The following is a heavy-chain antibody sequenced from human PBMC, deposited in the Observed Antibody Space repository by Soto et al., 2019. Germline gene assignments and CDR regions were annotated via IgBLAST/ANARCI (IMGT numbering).Heavy chain of an antibody. CDR3: ARRIYCGYDCYHKHYYGMDV. D-gene: IGHD2-21*01. Sequence: ASVKVSCKASGDTFSSYAVNWVRQAPGRGLEWMGRIITVLGTTDYAQNFKGRLTITAEKSTKTVYMELSSLRSEDTAVYYCARRIYCGYDCYHKHYYGMDVWGQGTTVTVSS. CDR1: GDTFSSYA. V-gene: IGHV1-69*04. J-gene: IGHJ6*02. CDR2: IITVLGTT.